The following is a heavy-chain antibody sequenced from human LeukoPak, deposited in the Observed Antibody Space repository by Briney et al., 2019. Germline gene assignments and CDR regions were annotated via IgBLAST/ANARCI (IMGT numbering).Heavy chain of an antibody. V-gene: IGHV3-30-3*01. J-gene: IGHJ4*02. D-gene: IGHD3-10*01. Sequence: PGRSLRLSSAASGFTFSSYAMHWVRQAPGKGLEWVAVISYDGSNKYYADSVKGRFTISRDNSKNTLYLQMNSLRAEDTAVYYCARDRSMVRGVPAAIDYWGQGTLVTVSS. CDR1: GFTFSSYA. CDR2: ISYDGSNK. CDR3: ARDRSMVRGVPAAIDY.